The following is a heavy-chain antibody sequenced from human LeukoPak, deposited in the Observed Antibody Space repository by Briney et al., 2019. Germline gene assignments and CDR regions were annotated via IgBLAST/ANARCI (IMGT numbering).Heavy chain of an antibody. CDR1: RYTFSLYG. CDR3: ARDYCTRGGDCYKADLLDP. V-gene: IGHV1-18*01. D-gene: IGHD2-21*02. Sequence: APVRVSYTPFRYTFSLYGISWVRQAPGQGLEWMAWISPYAGDTNYAQNFEGRVSMTTETSTSKAYMELTSLRSDDTAIYDCARDYCTRGGDCYKADLLDPWGQGTLVTVSS. CDR2: ISPYAGDT. J-gene: IGHJ5*02.